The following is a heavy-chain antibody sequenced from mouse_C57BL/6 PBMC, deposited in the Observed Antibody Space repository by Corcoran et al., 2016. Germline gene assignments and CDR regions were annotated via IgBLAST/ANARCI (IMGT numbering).Heavy chain of an antibody. CDR3: ARSFTTVVG. CDR2: INTYSGVP. D-gene: IGHD1-1*01. CDR1: GYTFTTYG. Sequence: QIQLVQSGPELKKPGETVKISCKASGYTFTTYGMSWVKQAPGKGLKWMGWINTYSGVPTYADDFKGRFAFSLETSASTAYLQINNLKNEDTATYFCARSFTTVVGWGQGTTLTVSS. V-gene: IGHV9-3*01. J-gene: IGHJ2*01.